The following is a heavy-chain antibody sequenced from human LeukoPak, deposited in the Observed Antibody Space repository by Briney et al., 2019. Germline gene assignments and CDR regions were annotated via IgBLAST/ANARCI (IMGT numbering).Heavy chain of an antibody. D-gene: IGHD6-6*01. CDR3: ARHQRVLIDY. J-gene: IGHJ4*02. Sequence: SETLSLTCAVYGGSFSGYYRSWIRQPPGKGLEWIGEINHSGSTNYNPSLKSRVTISVDTSKNQFSLKLSSVTAADTAVYYCARHQRVLIDYWGQGTLVTVSS. CDR1: GGSFSGYY. V-gene: IGHV4-34*01. CDR2: INHSGST.